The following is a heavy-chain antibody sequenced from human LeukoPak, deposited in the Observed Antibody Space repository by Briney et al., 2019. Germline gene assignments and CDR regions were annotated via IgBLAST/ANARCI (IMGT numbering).Heavy chain of an antibody. CDR2: MNPDSGNT. CDR1: GYSFTSYD. J-gene: IGHJ5*02. Sequence: ASVKVSCKASGYSFTSYDINWVPQATGQGLEWMGWMNPDSGNTGYAQKFQGRVTMTRDTSISTAYMELSSLRSDDTAVYYCAKSTMGTRRINDLWGRGTLVTVSS. V-gene: IGHV1-8*01. CDR3: AKSTMGTRRINDL. D-gene: IGHD3-10*01.